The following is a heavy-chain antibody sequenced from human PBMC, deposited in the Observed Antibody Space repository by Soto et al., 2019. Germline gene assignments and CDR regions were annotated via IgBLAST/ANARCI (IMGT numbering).Heavy chain of an antibody. CDR1: GGSISSYY. V-gene: IGHV4-59*01. CDR2: IYYSGST. D-gene: IGHD3-10*01. CDR3: ARENGSGSYAAYGMDV. J-gene: IGHJ6*02. Sequence: PSETLSLTCTVSGGSISSYYWSWIRQPPGKGLEWIGYIYYSGSTNYNPSLKSRVTISVDTSKNQFSLKLSSVTAADTAVYYCARENGSGSYAAYGMDVWGQGATVTVS.